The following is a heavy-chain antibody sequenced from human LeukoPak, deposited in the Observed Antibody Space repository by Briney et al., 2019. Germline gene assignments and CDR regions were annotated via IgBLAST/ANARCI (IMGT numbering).Heavy chain of an antibody. CDR1: GGTFSSYA. CDR3: ATRSMLDFDY. V-gene: IGHV1-69*06. D-gene: IGHD2-8*01. J-gene: IGHJ4*02. Sequence: ASVKVSCKASGGTFSSYAISWVRQAPGQGLEWMGGIIPIFGTAIYAQKFQGRVTMTEDTSTDTAYMELSSLRSEDTAVYYCATRSMLDFDYWGQGTLVTVSS. CDR2: IIPIFGTA.